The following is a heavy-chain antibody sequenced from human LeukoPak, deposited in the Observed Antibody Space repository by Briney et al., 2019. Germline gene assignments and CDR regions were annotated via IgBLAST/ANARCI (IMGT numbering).Heavy chain of an antibody. J-gene: IGHJ4*02. D-gene: IGHD3-22*01. CDR3: AASHYDSSGYCFDY. V-gene: IGHV1-58*02. CDR2: IVVGNGNT. CDR1: GFTFTSSA. Sequence: SVKVSCKASGFTFTSSAMQWVRQARGQRLEWIGWIVVGNGNTNYAQKFQERVTITRDMSTSTAYMELSSLRSEDTAVYYCAASHYDSSGYCFDYWGQGTLVTVSS.